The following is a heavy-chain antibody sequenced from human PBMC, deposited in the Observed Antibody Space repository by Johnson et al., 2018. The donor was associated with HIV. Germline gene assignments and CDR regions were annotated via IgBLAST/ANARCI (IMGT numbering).Heavy chain of an antibody. J-gene: IGHJ3*02. CDR1: GFTFSSYA. Sequence: QVQLVESGGGVVQPGRSLRLSCAASGFTFSSYAMHWVRQAPGKGLEWVAVISYDGSNKYYADSVKGRFTISRDNSKNTLYLQMGSLRAEDMAVYYCARVPSHRAAAGLAFDIWGQGTMVTVSS. CDR2: ISYDGSNK. CDR3: ARVPSHRAAAGLAFDI. V-gene: IGHV3-30*14. D-gene: IGHD6-13*01.